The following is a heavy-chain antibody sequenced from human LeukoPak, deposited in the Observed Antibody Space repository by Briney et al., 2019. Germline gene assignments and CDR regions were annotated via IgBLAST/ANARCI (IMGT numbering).Heavy chain of an antibody. CDR1: GFIFSDQY. CDR2: TQNKANSYTM. Sequence: GGSLRLSCAVSGFIFSDQYMDWVRQAPGKGLEWVGRTQNKANSYTMDYAASVRGRFIISRDDSKNSLSLQMNSLKTEDTAVYYCVRRNYVAFDIWGQGTMVIVSS. D-gene: IGHD1-7*01. V-gene: IGHV3-72*01. J-gene: IGHJ3*02. CDR3: VRRNYVAFDI.